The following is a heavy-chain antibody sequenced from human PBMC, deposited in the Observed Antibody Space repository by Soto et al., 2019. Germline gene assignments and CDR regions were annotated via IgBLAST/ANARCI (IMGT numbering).Heavy chain of an antibody. Sequence: QLQLQESGPGLVKPSETLSLTCTVSGGSISSSSYYWGWIRQPPGKGLEWIGSIYYSGSTYYNPSLKSRVTISVDTSKNQFSLKLSSVTAADTAVYYCAVSGYFRILDYWGQGTLVTVSS. CDR3: AVSGYFRILDY. CDR1: GGSISSSSYY. D-gene: IGHD3-3*01. CDR2: IYYSGST. J-gene: IGHJ4*02. V-gene: IGHV4-39*01.